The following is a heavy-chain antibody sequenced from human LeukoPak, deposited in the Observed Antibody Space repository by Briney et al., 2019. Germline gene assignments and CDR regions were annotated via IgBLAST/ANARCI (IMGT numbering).Heavy chain of an antibody. CDR1: GGFINSYY. CDR2: VYTSGIT. D-gene: IGHD3-9*01. Sequence: SETLSLTCTVSGGFINSYYWSWIRQPAGKGLEGIGRVYTSGITNYNPSLKSRITMSVDTSKSQFSLKLTSVTAADTAVYYCARHNGFDRGYYYYMDVWGKGTTVTVSS. J-gene: IGHJ6*03. V-gene: IGHV4-4*07. CDR3: ARHNGFDRGYYYYMDV.